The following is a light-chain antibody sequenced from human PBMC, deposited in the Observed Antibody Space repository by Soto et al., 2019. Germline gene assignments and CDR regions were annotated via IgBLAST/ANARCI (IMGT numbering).Light chain of an antibody. Sequence: HITQSRSTLSASVGDRVTITCRASQGINIFLAWFQQKPGKAPNLLISAASTLQSGVPPRFSGSGSETEFTLTITSLQPEDSATYYCQQRNSYPRTFAQGTKVDI. CDR2: AAS. J-gene: IGKJ2*01. CDR3: QQRNSYPRT. V-gene: IGKV1-9*01. CDR1: QGINIF.